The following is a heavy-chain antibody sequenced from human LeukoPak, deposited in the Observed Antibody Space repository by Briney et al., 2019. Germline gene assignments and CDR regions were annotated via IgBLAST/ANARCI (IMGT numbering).Heavy chain of an antibody. CDR3: AKGSPLDLGAGEPYYYGMDV. J-gene: IGHJ6*02. D-gene: IGHD3-10*01. CDR2: ISSSGGST. CDR1: GVTFSNHA. V-gene: IGHV3-23*01. Sequence: GGSLRLSCAASGVTFSNHAMSWVREAPEKGLEWVSGISSSGGSTYSADSVKGRLTISRDNSKHTLFLQMSSLRAEDTAVYYCAKGSPLDLGAGEPYYYGMDVWGQGTTVIVSS.